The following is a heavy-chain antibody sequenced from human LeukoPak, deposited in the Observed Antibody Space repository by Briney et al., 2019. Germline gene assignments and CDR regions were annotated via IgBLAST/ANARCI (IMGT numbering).Heavy chain of an antibody. J-gene: IGHJ6*02. D-gene: IGHD4-11*01. CDR1: GYTFTSYG. CDR2: ISAYNGNT. Sequence: GASVKVSCKASGYTFTSYGISWVRQAPGQGLEWMGWISAYNGNTNYAQKLQGRVTMTTDTSTSTAYMELRSLRSDDTAVYYCAAYSNYYPYYYYYGMDVWGQGTTVTVSS. V-gene: IGHV1-18*01. CDR3: AAYSNYYPYYYYYGMDV.